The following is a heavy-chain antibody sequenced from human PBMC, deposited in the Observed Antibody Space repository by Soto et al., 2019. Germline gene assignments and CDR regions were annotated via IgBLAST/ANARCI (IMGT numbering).Heavy chain of an antibody. Sequence: HPGGSLRLSCAASGFTVSSNYMSWVRQAPGKGLEWVSVIYSGGSTYYADSVKGRFTISRDNSKNTLYLQMNSLRAEDTAVYYCASRRDIVVVVAATGEGAPIYWGQGTLVTVSS. CDR2: IYSGGST. V-gene: IGHV3-66*01. CDR1: GFTVSSNY. D-gene: IGHD2-15*01. J-gene: IGHJ4*02. CDR3: ASRRDIVVVVAATGEGAPIY.